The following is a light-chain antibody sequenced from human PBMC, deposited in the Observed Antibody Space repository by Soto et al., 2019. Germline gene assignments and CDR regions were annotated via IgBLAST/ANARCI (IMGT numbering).Light chain of an antibody. CDR1: SSNIGAGYE. CDR2: ENN. CDR3: QSYDSSLSGYV. V-gene: IGLV1-40*01. Sequence: QSVLTQPPSVSEAPGQRVTISCTGSSSNIGAGYEAHWYQQVPGTAPKLLIYENNNLPPGVLERFSGSKYGTSASLAITGLQAVDEAEYYCQSYDSSLSGYVFGTGTKVTVL. J-gene: IGLJ1*01.